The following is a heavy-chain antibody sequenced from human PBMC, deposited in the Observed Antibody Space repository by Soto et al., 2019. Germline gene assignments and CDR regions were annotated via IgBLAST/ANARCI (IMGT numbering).Heavy chain of an antibody. CDR1: GFTFSSYG. Sequence: QVQLVESGGGVVQPGRSLRLSCAASGFTFSSYGMHWVRQAPGKGLEWVAVISYDGSNIYYADSVKGRFTISRDNSKNTLYLQMNSLRAEDTAVYYCAIYSSGGDPLDYWGQGTLVTVSS. CDR2: ISYDGSNI. J-gene: IGHJ4*02. CDR3: AIYSSGGDPLDY. D-gene: IGHD6-19*01. V-gene: IGHV3-30*03.